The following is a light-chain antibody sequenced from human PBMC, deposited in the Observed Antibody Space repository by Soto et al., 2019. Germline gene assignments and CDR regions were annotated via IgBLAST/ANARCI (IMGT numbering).Light chain of an antibody. V-gene: IGKV1-5*03. CDR3: QQYDSYPRA. Sequence: IQSTQSPSTLSASVGDRVTIICRASQSVNSWLAWYQQTPGRAPKLLIYKASTLESGVPSRFSGSGSGTVFTLTISSLQPDDYATYYCQQYDSYPRAFGPGTTVNVK. CDR1: QSVNSW. J-gene: IGKJ3*01. CDR2: KAS.